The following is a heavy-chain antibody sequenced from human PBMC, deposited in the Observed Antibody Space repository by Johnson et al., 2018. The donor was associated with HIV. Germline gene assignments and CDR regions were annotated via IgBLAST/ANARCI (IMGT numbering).Heavy chain of an antibody. V-gene: IGHV3-64*01. CDR3: AREASGILDAFDI. CDR2: ISSNGGNT. D-gene: IGHD1-26*01. CDR1: GFTFSNYA. Sequence: VLLVESGGGLVQPGGSLRLSCAASGFTFSNYAMHWVRQAPGKGLEYVSAISSNGGNTYYANSVKGRFTISRDNSKNTLYLQMGSLRAEDMAVYYCAREASGILDAFDIWGQGTMVTVSS. J-gene: IGHJ3*02.